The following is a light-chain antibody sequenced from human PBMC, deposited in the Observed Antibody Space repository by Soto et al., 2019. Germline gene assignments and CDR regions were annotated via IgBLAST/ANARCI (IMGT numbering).Light chain of an antibody. CDR1: QSITNW. CDR3: QQYNNYSPT. V-gene: IGKV1-5*01. Sequence: DIQMTQSPSTLSAYVGDRVTITCRASQSITNWVAWYQQKPGKAPKLPIYDASNLESGVPSRFSGGGSGTDFTLTVSSLRPDDFATYYCQQYNNYSPTFGQGTKV. CDR2: DAS. J-gene: IGKJ1*01.